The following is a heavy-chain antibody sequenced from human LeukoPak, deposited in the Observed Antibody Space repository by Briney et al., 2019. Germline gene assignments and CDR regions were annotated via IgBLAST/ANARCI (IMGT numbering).Heavy chain of an antibody. CDR3: AKSSDSSGYYYPTTLDY. D-gene: IGHD3-22*01. CDR2: ISWNSGSI. Sequence: GGSLSLSCAASGFTFDDYAMHWVRQAPGKGLEWVSGISWNSGSIGYADSVKGRFTISRDNAKNSLYLQMNSLRAEDTALYYCAKSSDSSGYYYPTTLDYWGQGTLVTVSS. V-gene: IGHV3-9*01. J-gene: IGHJ4*02. CDR1: GFTFDDYA.